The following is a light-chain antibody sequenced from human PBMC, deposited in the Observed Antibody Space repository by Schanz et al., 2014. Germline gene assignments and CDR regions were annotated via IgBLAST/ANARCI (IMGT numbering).Light chain of an antibody. Sequence: DIVMTQSPDSLAVSLGERATINCKSSQRVLYTSDNKNYLAWYQHKPGQPPKLLISWASTRESGVPDRFSGSGSGTDSTLTISSLQAEDVAVYYCQQYYGLPLTFGGGTKVEIK. CDR2: WAS. CDR1: QRVLYTSDNKNY. V-gene: IGKV4-1*01. CDR3: QQYYGLPLT. J-gene: IGKJ4*01.